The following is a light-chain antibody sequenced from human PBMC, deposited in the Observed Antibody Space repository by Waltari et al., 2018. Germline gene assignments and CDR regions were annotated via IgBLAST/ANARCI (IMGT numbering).Light chain of an antibody. Sequence: DIQMTQSPSSLSASVGDRVTITCRASQSISSYLNWYQQKPGKAPKVLIYTASSLQSGVLSRFSGSGSGTDFTLTITSLQPEDFATYYCQQSYSTPRTFGQGTKLEIK. CDR2: TAS. V-gene: IGKV1-39*01. CDR1: QSISSY. J-gene: IGKJ2*01. CDR3: QQSYSTPRT.